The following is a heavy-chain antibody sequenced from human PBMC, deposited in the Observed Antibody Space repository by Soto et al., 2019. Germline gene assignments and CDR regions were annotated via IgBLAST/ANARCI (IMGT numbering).Heavy chain of an antibody. CDR1: GYIFNNYG. V-gene: IGHV1-18*01. D-gene: IGHD7-27*01. Sequence: QTQLVQSGAEVKVPGASVKVSCRASGYIFNNYGITWVRQAPGQGLEWMGFITADNGDTKFAEKLQGRVSMTTDTSPNTAYMELRNLRSDDTALYYCARRTLGSAIGIGDYWGQGTLVTVSS. CDR2: ITADNGDT. J-gene: IGHJ4*02. CDR3: ARRTLGSAIGIGDY.